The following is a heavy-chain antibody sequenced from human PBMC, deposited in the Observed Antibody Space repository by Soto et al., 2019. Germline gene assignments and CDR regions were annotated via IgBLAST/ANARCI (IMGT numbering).Heavy chain of an antibody. V-gene: IGHV3-23*01. J-gene: IGHJ4*02. Sequence: EVPLLESGGDLVQPGGSLRLSCAASGFTFSSYAMSWVRQAPGKGLEWVSGISASGGSTYYVDSVKGRFTISRDNSKNTLYLQMNSLRAEATAVYYCALTGQQLRGTKLRDCWGQGTLVAVSS. CDR2: ISASGGST. CDR1: GFTFSSYA. CDR3: ALTGQQLRGTKLRDC. D-gene: IGHD6-13*01.